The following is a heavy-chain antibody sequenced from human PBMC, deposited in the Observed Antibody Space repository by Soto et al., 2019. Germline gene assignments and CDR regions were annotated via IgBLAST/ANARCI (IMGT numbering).Heavy chain of an antibody. Sequence: GGSLRLSCAASGFTVSSSYMSWVRQAPGKGLEWVSVIYSGGSTYYADSVKGRFTISRDNSKNTLYLQMNSLRAEDTAVYYCARDRVYDSSGYWYYYYYGMDVWGQGTTVTDSS. D-gene: IGHD3-22*01. J-gene: IGHJ6*02. CDR2: IYSGGST. CDR1: GFTVSSSY. CDR3: ARDRVYDSSGYWYYYYYGMDV. V-gene: IGHV3-53*01.